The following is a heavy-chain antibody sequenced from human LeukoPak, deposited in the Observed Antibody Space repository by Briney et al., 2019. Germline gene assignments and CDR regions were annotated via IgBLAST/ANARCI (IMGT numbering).Heavy chain of an antibody. CDR1: GFTFSSYA. J-gene: IGHJ4*02. V-gene: IGHV3-23*01. CDR2: ISDSGDRA. CDR3: AKQTAGYSGSGVDY. Sequence: GGSLRLSCAASGFTFSSYAMSWVRQAPGKGLEWVSGISDSGDRAHYADSVKGRFTISRDNSKNTLYLQMNSLRAEDTAVYFCAKQTAGYSGSGVDYWGQGTLVTVSS. D-gene: IGHD3-10*01.